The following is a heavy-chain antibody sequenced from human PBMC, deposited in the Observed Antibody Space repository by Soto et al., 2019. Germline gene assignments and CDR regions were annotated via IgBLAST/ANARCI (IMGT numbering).Heavy chain of an antibody. V-gene: IGHV3-23*01. CDR2: ISGSGGST. CDR1: GFTFSSYA. J-gene: IGHJ6*02. CDR3: ANQYYDFWSGFYYYYGMDV. Sequence: GGSLRLSCAASGFTFSSYAMSWVRQAPGKGLEWVSAISGSGGSTYYADSVKGRFTISRDNSKNTLYLQMNSLRAEDTAVYYCANQYYDFWSGFYYYYGMDVWGQGTTVTVSS. D-gene: IGHD3-3*01.